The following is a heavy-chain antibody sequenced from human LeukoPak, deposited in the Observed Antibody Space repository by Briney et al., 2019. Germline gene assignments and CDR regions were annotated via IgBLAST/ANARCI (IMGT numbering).Heavy chain of an antibody. CDR3: ARVRGSGSPTPYYYYGMDV. D-gene: IGHD3-10*01. CDR2: ISAYNGNT. J-gene: IGHJ6*02. CDR1: GYTFTSYG. Sequence: ASVKVSCKASGYTFTSYGISWVRQAPGQGLEWMGWISAYNGNTNYAQKLQGRVTMTTDTTTSTAYMELRSVRSEDTAVYYCARVRGSGSPTPYYYYGMDVWGQGTTVTVS. V-gene: IGHV1-18*01.